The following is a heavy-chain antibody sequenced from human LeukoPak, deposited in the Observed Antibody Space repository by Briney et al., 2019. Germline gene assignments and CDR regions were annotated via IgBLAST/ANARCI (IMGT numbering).Heavy chain of an antibody. CDR3: ARDLGYSYGSTTFDY. D-gene: IGHD5-18*01. V-gene: IGHV3-33*08. Sequence: GSLRPSCAASGFTFSSYWMSWVRQAPGKGLEWVAVIWYDGSNKYYADSVKGRFTISRDNSKNTLYLQMNSLRAEDTAVYYCARDLGYSYGSTTFDYWGQGTLVTVSS. CDR1: GFTFSSYW. J-gene: IGHJ4*02. CDR2: IWYDGSNK.